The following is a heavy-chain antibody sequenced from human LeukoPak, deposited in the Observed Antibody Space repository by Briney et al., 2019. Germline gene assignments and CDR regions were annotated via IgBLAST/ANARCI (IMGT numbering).Heavy chain of an antibody. Sequence: SETLSLTCTVSGVSISSSGYSWSWIRQHPGKGLEWIGYIYFSGNTYYSPSLKSRVTISIDTSKNQFSLKLSSVTAADTAVYYCARFTVTSRGGGFDYWGQGTLVTVSS. J-gene: IGHJ4*02. CDR2: IYFSGNT. CDR3: ARFTVTSRGGGFDY. V-gene: IGHV4-31*03. D-gene: IGHD4-17*01. CDR1: GVSISSSGYS.